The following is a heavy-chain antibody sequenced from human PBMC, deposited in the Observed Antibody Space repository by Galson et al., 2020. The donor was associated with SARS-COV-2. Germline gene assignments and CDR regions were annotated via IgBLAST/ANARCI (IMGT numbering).Heavy chain of an antibody. CDR2: IYYSGGT. Sequence: SQTLSLTCSVSGGSMSKYNWSWIRQSPGKGLEWIGNIYYSGGTKYNPSLKSRVSMSVDTSENQFSLKLNSVTAADTAVYYCARVGGNDGWNWFDPWGQGTLVTVSS. J-gene: IGHJ5*02. CDR3: ARVGGNDGWNWFDP. V-gene: IGHV4-59*01. D-gene: IGHD1-1*01. CDR1: GGSMSKYN.